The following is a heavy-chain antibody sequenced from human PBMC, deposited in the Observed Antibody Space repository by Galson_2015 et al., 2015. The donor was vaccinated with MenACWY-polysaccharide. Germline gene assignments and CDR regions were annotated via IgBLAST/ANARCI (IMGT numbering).Heavy chain of an antibody. J-gene: IGHJ5*02. Sequence: TLSLTCTVSGDSITSGGYFWSWIRQHPGKGLEWIASTSFDGGTYYNPSLKSRVIISLDTPNNQPNNQFSLKLNSVTAADSAVYYCARGGRAVSDRNWFDPWGQGTLVTVSS. V-gene: IGHV4-31*03. CDR2: TSFDGGT. CDR1: GDSITSGGYF. D-gene: IGHD3-16*01. CDR3: ARGGRAVSDRNWFDP.